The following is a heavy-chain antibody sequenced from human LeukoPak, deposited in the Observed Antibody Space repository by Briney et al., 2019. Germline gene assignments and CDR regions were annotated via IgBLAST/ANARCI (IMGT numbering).Heavy chain of an antibody. J-gene: IGHJ4*02. CDR1: GFAFSSYS. V-gene: IGHV3-21*01. D-gene: IGHD5-24*01. CDR2: ISTNSGYI. CDR3: ARKNRDGSNGAFDY. Sequence: PGGSLRLSCAASGFAFSSYSMNWVRQAPGKGLEWVSSISTNSGYIYYADSLKGRFTISRDNAKNSFFLQMNSLRAEDTAVYYRARKNRDGSNGAFDYWGQGTRVTVSS.